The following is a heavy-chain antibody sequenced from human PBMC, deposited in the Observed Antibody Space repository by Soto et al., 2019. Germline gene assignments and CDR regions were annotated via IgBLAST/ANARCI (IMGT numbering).Heavy chain of an antibody. Sequence: SETLSLTCAVSGGSISSSNWWSWVRQPPGKGLEWIGEIYHSGSTNYNPSLKSRVTISVDKSKNQFSLKLSSVTAADTAVYYCARVIRQQLVHRISYFDYWGQGTLVTVSS. J-gene: IGHJ4*02. CDR2: IYHSGST. V-gene: IGHV4-4*02. CDR3: ARVIRQQLVHRISYFDY. CDR1: GGSISSSNW. D-gene: IGHD6-13*01.